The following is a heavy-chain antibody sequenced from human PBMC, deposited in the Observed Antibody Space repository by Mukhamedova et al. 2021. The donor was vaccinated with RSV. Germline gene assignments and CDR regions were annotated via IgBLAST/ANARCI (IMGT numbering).Heavy chain of an antibody. CDR2: IYSGGST. Sequence: VRQAPGKGLEWVSVIYSGGSTYYADSVKGRFTISRDNSKNTLYLQMNSLRAEDTAVYYCARDPTYSSANDAFDIWGQVTMVTVSS. J-gene: IGHJ3*02. CDR3: ARDPTYSSANDAFDI. V-gene: IGHV3-53*05. D-gene: IGHD6-19*01.